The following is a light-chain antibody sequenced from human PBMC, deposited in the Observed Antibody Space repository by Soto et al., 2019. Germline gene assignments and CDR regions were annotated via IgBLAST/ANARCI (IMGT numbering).Light chain of an antibody. CDR3: QQSYTTASIT. CDR1: QSISRN. Sequence: DIQMTQSPSSLSASVGDRVTITCRASQSISRNLNWYQHKPGKAPKLLIYAASSLQNGVPSRFSGGGSGTEFTLSISSLQPEDFATYYCQQSYTTASITFDHGTLLEIK. J-gene: IGKJ5*01. CDR2: AAS. V-gene: IGKV1-39*01.